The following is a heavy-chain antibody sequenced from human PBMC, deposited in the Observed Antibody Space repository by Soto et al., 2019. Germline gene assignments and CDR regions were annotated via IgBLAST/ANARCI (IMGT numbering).Heavy chain of an antibody. CDR3: ARHSRGLYTYYYYYMDV. D-gene: IGHD2-15*01. V-gene: IGHV5-51*01. J-gene: IGHJ6*03. Sequence: PGESLKISCKGSGYSFTSYWIGWVRQMPGKGLEWMGIIYPGDSDTRYSPSFQGQVTISADKSISTAYLQWSSLKASDTAMYYCARHSRGLYTYYYYYMDVWGKGTTVTVSS. CDR1: GYSFTSYW. CDR2: IYPGDSDT.